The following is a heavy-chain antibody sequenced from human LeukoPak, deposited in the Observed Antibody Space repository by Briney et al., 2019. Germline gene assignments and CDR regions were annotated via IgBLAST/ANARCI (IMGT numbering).Heavy chain of an antibody. CDR3: ARVGYDILTGYGIGK. CDR2: INHSGST. CDR1: GGSFSGYY. V-gene: IGHV4-34*01. D-gene: IGHD3-9*01. J-gene: IGHJ4*02. Sequence: ETLSLTCAVYGGSFSGYYWSWIRQPPGKGLEWIGEINHSGSTNYNPSLKSRVTISVDTSKNQFSLKLSSVTAADTAVYYCARVGYDILTGYGIGKWGQGTLVTVSS.